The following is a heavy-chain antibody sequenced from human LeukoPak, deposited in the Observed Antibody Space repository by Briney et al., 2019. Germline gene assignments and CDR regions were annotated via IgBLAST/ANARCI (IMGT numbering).Heavy chain of an antibody. CDR1: GNYW. J-gene: IGHJ6*02. D-gene: IGHD6-19*01. V-gene: IGHV3-74*01. Sequence: PGGSLRLSCAASGNYWMHWVRQVPGKGLVWVSHINSDGSWTSYADSVKGRFTISKDNAKNTVYLQMNSLRAEDTAVYYCVGSLYSSGWAPHYYGMDVWGQGTTVTVSS. CDR2: INSDGSWT. CDR3: VGSLYSSGWAPHYYGMDV.